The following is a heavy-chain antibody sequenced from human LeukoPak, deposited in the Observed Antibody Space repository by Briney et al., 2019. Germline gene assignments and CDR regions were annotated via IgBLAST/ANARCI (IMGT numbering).Heavy chain of an antibody. CDR3: AREGNYNWNERGGGNWFDP. J-gene: IGHJ5*02. Sequence: SETLSLTCTVSGYSISSGYYWGWIRQPPGKGLEWIGSIYHSGSTYYNPSLKSRVTISVDTSKNQFSLKLSSVTAADTAVYYCAREGNYNWNERGGGNWFDPWGQGTLVTVSS. CDR2: IYHSGST. CDR1: GYSISSGYY. D-gene: IGHD1-20*01. V-gene: IGHV4-38-2*02.